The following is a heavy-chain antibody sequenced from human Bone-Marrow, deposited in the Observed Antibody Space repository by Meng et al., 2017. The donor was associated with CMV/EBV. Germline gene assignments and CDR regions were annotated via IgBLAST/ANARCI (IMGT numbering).Heavy chain of an antibody. Sequence: SVKVSCKASGGNFKTYTITWVRQAPGQGLEWVGRITPKLGITNYSPKFNGRLNLIADQSTRTAYMELNSLRSEDTAIYYCARGKGYGDDGYRGSNWFDPWGQGTLVTVSP. J-gene: IGHJ5*02. CDR1: GGNFKTYT. CDR2: ITPKLGIT. CDR3: ARGKGYGDDGYRGSNWFDP. V-gene: IGHV1-69*02. D-gene: IGHD5-12*01.